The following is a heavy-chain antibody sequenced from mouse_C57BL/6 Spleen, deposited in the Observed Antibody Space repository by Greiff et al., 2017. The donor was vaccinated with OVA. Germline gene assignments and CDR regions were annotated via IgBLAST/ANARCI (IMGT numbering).Heavy chain of an antibody. D-gene: IGHD2-4*01. V-gene: IGHV5-9-1*02. CDR1: GFTFSSYA. CDR2: ISSGGDYI. Sequence: EVKLMESGEGLVKPGGSLKLSCAASGFTFSSYAMSWVRQTPEKRLEWVAYISSGGDYIYYADTVKGRFTISRDNARNTLYLQMSSLKSEDTAMYYCTRDQGLDDYDGPFDYWGQGTTLTVSS. J-gene: IGHJ2*01. CDR3: TRDQGLDDYDGPFDY.